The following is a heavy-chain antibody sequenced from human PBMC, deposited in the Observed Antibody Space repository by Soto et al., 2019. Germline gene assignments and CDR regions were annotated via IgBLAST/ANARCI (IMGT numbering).Heavy chain of an antibody. CDR2: IDHSGVT. CDR3: ARGVSVTLAVQGGAPDKNYFDS. CDR1: GASFSGFY. Sequence: TLSLTCAVSGASFSGFYWSWIRQSPGKGLEWIGEIDHSGVTNHNTALKSRATMSVDTSKNQFSLKLRSVTAADTAVYYCARGVSVTLAVQGGAPDKNYFDSWSQGTLVTVSS. J-gene: IGHJ4*02. V-gene: IGHV4-34*04. D-gene: IGHD1-26*01.